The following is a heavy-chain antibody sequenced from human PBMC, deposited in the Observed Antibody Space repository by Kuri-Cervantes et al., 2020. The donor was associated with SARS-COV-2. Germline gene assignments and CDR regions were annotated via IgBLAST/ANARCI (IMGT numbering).Heavy chain of an antibody. D-gene: IGHD3-3*01. CDR2: IYTSGST. CDR3: ARDATTFGVVKSWFDP. J-gene: IGHJ5*02. V-gene: IGHV4-4*07. CDR1: GGSISSYY. Sequence: SETLSLTCTVSGGSISSYYWSWIRQPAGKGLEWIGRIYTSGSTNYNPSLKSRVTMSVDTSKNQFSLKLSSVTAADTAVYYCARDATTFGVVKSWFDPWGQGTLVTVSS.